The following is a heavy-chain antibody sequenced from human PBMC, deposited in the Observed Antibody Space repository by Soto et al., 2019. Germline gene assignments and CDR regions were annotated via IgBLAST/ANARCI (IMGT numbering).Heavy chain of an antibody. CDR1: GGSISSGGYF. CDR3: ARFAREENPKVGSWYYFDY. J-gene: IGHJ4*02. Sequence: TLSLTSTVSGGSISSGGYFWSWVRQHPGKGLEWIGNIYYSGRTYYNPSLKSRVTISVDTSKNQFSLKLSSVTAADTAVYYCARFAREENPKVGSWYYFDYWGQGTRVTASS. D-gene: IGHD6-13*01. V-gene: IGHV4-31*03. CDR2: IYYSGRT.